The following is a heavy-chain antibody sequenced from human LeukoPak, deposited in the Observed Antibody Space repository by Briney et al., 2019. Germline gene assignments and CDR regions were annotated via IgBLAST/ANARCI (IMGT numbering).Heavy chain of an antibody. CDR1: GFTFSSYA. V-gene: IGHV3-23*01. D-gene: IGHD2-2*01. J-gene: IGHJ4*02. Sequence: PGASLRLSCAASGFTFSSYAMSWVRQAPGKGLEWVSAIGGSGGSTYYADSVKGRFTISRNNSKNTLYLQMNSLRAEDTAVYYCAKPPSPIGYCSSTSCSLFDYWGQGTLVTVSS. CDR2: IGGSGGST. CDR3: AKPPSPIGYCSSTSCSLFDY.